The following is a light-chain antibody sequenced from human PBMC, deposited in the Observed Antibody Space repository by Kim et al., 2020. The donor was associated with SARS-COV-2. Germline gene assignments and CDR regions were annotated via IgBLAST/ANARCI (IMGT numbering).Light chain of an antibody. CDR3: QQSYTMPRT. CDR2: AAS. J-gene: IGKJ1*01. Sequence: DIQMTQSPSSLSASVGDRVTITCRASQSITNYLNWYQQKPGKAPKVLIYAASTLQSGVPSSFSGSGSGTDFTLTISSLQPDDFATYYCQQSYTMPRTFGPGTKVDIK. V-gene: IGKV1-39*01. CDR1: QSITNY.